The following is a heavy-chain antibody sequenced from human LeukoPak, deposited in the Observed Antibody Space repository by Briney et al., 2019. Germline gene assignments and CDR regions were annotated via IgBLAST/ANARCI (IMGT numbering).Heavy chain of an antibody. Sequence: GGSLRLSCAASGFTFSTYAMTWVRQAPGKGLEWVSAISGNGGSTYSADSVKGRFTISRDNSKNTLYLQMNSLTAEDTAVYYCARESVVVPAAIRDYYYYYMDVWGKGTTVTVSS. CDR1: GFTFSTYA. CDR2: ISGNGGST. CDR3: ARESVVVPAAIRDYYYYYMDV. V-gene: IGHV3-23*01. D-gene: IGHD2-2*02. J-gene: IGHJ6*03.